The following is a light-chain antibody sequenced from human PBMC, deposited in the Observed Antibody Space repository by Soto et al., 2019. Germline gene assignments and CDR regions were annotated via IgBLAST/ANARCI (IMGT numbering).Light chain of an antibody. V-gene: IGKV1-39*01. Sequence: DIHMTQSPSSLSASVGDRVTITCRASQSISNYLKWYQKKPGKAPKRLMFAASSLQSGGPSRFSGGGSGTDFTLTISSLQPEDFATYYCQQSYSSPRTFGQGTKVEIK. J-gene: IGKJ1*01. CDR1: QSISNY. CDR3: QQSYSSPRT. CDR2: AAS.